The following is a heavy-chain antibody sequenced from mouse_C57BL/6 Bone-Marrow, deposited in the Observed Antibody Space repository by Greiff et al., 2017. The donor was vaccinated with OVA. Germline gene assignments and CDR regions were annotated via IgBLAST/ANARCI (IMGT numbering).Heavy chain of an antibody. D-gene: IGHD2-5*01. V-gene: IGHV3-6*01. J-gene: IGHJ2*01. CDR3: ARGTSNYVFDY. CDR2: ISYDGSN. CDR1: GYSITSGYY. Sequence: EVQLQQSGPGLVKPSQSLSLTCSVTGYSITSGYYWNWIRQFPGNKLEWMGYISYDGSNNYNPSLKNRISITRDTSKNQFFLKLNSVTTEDTATYYCARGTSNYVFDYWGQGTTLTVSS.